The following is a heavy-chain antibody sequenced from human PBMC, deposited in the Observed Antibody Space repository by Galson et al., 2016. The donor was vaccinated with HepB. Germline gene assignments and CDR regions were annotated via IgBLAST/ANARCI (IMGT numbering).Heavy chain of an antibody. D-gene: IGHD3-22*01. CDR2: LNPNTGGT. J-gene: IGHJ4*02. Sequence: SVKVSCKASGYIFAGYYIHWVRLAPGQRLEWMGWLNPNTGGTNYAQKFRGRVTLTRDTSISTAYMELSGLRSDDTALYYCAVGRYYYDTSGYPIDFDFWGQGTLVTVSS. CDR3: AVGRYYYDTSGYPIDFDF. CDR1: GYIFAGYY. V-gene: IGHV1-2*02.